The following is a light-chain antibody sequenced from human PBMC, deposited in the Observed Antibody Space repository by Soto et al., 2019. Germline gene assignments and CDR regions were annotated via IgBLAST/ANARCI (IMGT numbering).Light chain of an antibody. CDR3: SSYAGRSTVDV. Sequence: QSALTRPASVSGSPGQSITISCTGTSSDIGAYNFVSWYQQHPGEAPKLLIYEVSHRPSGVSNRFSGSKSGNSASLTISGLQPEDEADYYCSSYAGRSTVDVFGTGTKV. CDR2: EVS. J-gene: IGLJ1*01. CDR1: SSDIGAYNF. V-gene: IGLV2-14*01.